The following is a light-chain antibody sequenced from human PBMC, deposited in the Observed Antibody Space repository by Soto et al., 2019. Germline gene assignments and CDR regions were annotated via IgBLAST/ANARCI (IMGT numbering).Light chain of an antibody. CDR1: RSAVGGYNY. V-gene: IGLV2-14*01. CDR2: EVS. J-gene: IGLJ3*02. CDR3: SSFTSINTWV. Sequence: QSALTQPASVSGSPGQSITISCPGTRSAVGGYNYVSWYQQHPGKAPKLMIYEVSNRPSGVSNRFSGSKSGNTASLTISGLQAEDEADYYCSSFTSINTWVFGGGTKLTVL.